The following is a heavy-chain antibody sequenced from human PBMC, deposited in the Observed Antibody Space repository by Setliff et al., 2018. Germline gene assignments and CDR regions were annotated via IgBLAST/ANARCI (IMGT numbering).Heavy chain of an antibody. Sequence: ASVKVSCKASGYSFTNYDINWVRQATGQGLEWMGWINPNSGNTDYAQKFQGRVTMTTNTSINTAYMELSSLRFEDTAVYYCARTRGLDVWGQGTTVTVSS. CDR1: GYSFTNYD. CDR3: ARTRGLDV. CDR2: INPNSGNT. V-gene: IGHV1-8*02. J-gene: IGHJ6*02.